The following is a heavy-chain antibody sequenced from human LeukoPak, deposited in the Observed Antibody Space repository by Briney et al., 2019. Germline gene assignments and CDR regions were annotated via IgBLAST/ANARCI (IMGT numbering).Heavy chain of an antibody. CDR3: ARVRPPIDGYDAFDT. V-gene: IGHV3-53*01. Sequence: GGSLRLSCAASGFTVSSNYMSWVRQAPGKGLEWVSVIYSGGSTYYADSVKGRFTISRDNSKNTLYLQMNSLRAEDTAVYYCARVRPPIDGYDAFDTWGQGTMVTVSS. CDR1: GFTVSSNY. J-gene: IGHJ3*02. D-gene: IGHD5-24*01. CDR2: IYSGGST.